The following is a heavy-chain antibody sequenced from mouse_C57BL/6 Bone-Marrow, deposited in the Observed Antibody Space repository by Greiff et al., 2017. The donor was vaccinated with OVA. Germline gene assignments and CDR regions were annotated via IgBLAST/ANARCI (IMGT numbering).Heavy chain of an antibody. V-gene: IGHV5-9*01. CDR1: GFTFSSYT. CDR3: ARRDYDGAMDY. CDR2: ISGGGGNT. J-gene: IGHJ4*01. D-gene: IGHD2-4*01. Sequence: EVKVVESGGGLVKPGGSLKLSCAASGFTFSSYTMSWVRQTPEKRLAWVATISGGGGNTYYPDSVKGRFTISRDNAKNTLYLQMSSLRSEDTALYYCARRDYDGAMDYWGQGTSVTVSS.